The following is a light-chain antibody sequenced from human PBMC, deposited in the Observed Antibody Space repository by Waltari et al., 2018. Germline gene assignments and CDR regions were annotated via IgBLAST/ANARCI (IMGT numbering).Light chain of an antibody. CDR3: QQYYTTPPV. CDR1: QSVLYSSNNKNY. J-gene: IGKJ5*01. CDR2: WAS. Sequence: DIVMTQSPDSLAVSLGERATINCKSSQSVLYSSNNKNYLAWYQQKPGQPPKLLIYWASTRESGVPDRFSGSGSGTDFTLTITSLQVEDVALYSCQQYYTTPPVFGQGTRLEIK. V-gene: IGKV4-1*01.